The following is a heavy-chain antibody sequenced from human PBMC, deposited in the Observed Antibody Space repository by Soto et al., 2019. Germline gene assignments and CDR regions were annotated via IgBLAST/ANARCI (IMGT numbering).Heavy chain of an antibody. J-gene: IGHJ5*02. D-gene: IGHD1-7*01. V-gene: IGHV1-69*06. CDR2: IIPIFGTA. CDR1: GGTFSSYA. CDR3: ARDGAGTTTWFDP. Sequence: VASVKVSCKASGGTFSSYAISWVRQAPGQGLEWMGGIIPIFGTANYAQKFQGRVTITADKSTSTAYMEPSSLRSEDTAVYYCARDGAGTTTWFDPWGQGTLVTVSS.